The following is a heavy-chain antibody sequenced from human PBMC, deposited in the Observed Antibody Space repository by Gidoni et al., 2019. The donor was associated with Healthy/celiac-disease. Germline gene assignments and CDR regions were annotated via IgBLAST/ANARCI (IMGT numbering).Heavy chain of an antibody. J-gene: IGHJ5*02. CDR2: IYTSGST. D-gene: IGHD6-19*01. Sequence: QVQLQESGPGLVKPSQPLSLTCTVPGGSISSGSYYWSWIRQPAGKGLEWIGRIYTSGSTNYNPSLKSRVTISVDTSKNQFSLKLSSVTAADTAVYYCARVPVAATSWFDPWGQGTLVTVSS. CDR1: GGSISSGSYY. CDR3: ARVPVAATSWFDP. V-gene: IGHV4-61*02.